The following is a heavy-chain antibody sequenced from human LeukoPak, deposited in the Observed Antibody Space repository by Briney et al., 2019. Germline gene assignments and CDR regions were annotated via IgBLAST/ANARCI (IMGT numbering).Heavy chain of an antibody. CDR1: EFSFNSYA. V-gene: IGHV3-23*01. Sequence: GGSLRLSCSASEFSFNSYAMSWVRQAPGKGLEWVSAISASGGSTYSADSVKGRFTISRDNSENTLYLQMNSLRAEDTAVYFCAKDHFGYSSSSLDYWGQGTLVTVSS. CDR2: ISASGGST. D-gene: IGHD6-13*01. J-gene: IGHJ4*02. CDR3: AKDHFGYSSSSLDY.